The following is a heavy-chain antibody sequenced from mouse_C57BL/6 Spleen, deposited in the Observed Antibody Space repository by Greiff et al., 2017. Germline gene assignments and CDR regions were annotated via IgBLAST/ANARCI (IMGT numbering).Heavy chain of an antibody. CDR3: ARIKRGYDFDY. CDR1: GYTFTSYW. D-gene: IGHD2-14*01. V-gene: IGHV1-69*01. J-gene: IGHJ2*01. Sequence: QVQLQQPGAELVMPGASVKLSCKASGYTFTSYWMHWVKQRPGQGLEWIGEIDPSDSYTNYNQKFKGKSTLTVDKSSSTAYMQLSSLTSEDSAVYYCARIKRGYDFDYWGQGTTLAVSS. CDR2: IDPSDSYT.